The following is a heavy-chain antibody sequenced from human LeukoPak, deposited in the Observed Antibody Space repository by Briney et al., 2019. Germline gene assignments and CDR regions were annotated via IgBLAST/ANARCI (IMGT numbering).Heavy chain of an antibody. V-gene: IGHV4-34*01. J-gene: IGHJ4*02. Sequence: SETLSLTCAVYGGPFSGYYWSWIRQPPGKGLEWIGEINHSGSTNYNPSLKSRVTISVDTSKNQFSLKLSSVTAADTAVYYCARGLAAAGSLPKTYCFDYWGQGTLVTVSS. CDR2: INHSGST. CDR3: ARGLAAAGSLPKTYCFDY. D-gene: IGHD6-13*01. CDR1: GGPFSGYY.